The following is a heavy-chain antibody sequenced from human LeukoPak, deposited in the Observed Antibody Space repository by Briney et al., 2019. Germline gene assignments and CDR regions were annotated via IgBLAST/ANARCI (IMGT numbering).Heavy chain of an antibody. V-gene: IGHV3-7*01. J-gene: IGHJ4*02. Sequence: PGGSLRLSCAASGFTFSSSWMTWVRQAPGKGLEWLANIKGDGSDKNYVDSVKGRFTISRDNAKNSLFLQMSSLRGEDTAVYYCARGDAMVREPWGQGTLVTVSS. CDR2: IKGDGSDK. CDR1: GFTFSSSW. D-gene: IGHD3-10*01. CDR3: ARGDAMVREP.